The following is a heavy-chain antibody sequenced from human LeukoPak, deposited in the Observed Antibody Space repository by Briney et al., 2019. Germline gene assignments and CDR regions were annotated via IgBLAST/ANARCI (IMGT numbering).Heavy chain of an antibody. CDR2: MNPNSGNT. D-gene: IGHD3-22*01. V-gene: IGHV1-8*01. CDR3: ARMDYYDSRDNWFDA. Sequence: SVKVSCKASGYTFTSYDINWVRQATGQGLEWMGWMNPNSGNTGYAQKFQGRVTMTRNSSISTAYMELSRLRSENTDVYYCARMDYYDSRDNWFDAWGQGTLVTVSS. J-gene: IGHJ5*02. CDR1: GYTFTSYD.